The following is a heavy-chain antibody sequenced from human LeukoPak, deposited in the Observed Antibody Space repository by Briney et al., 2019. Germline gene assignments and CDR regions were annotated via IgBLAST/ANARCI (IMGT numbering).Heavy chain of an antibody. V-gene: IGHV3-23*01. D-gene: IGHD3-22*01. Sequence: PGGSLRLSCAASGFTFSSYAMSWARQAPGKGLEWVSAISGSGGSTYYADSVKGRFTISRDNSKNTLYLQMNSLRAEDTAVYYCARDDTHYFDSSNSYYDALDIWGQGTMVTVSS. CDR2: ISGSGGST. CDR3: ARDDTHYFDSSNSYYDALDI. J-gene: IGHJ3*02. CDR1: GFTFSSYA.